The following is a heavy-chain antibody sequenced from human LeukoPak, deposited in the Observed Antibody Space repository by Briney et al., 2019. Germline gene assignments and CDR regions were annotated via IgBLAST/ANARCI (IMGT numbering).Heavy chain of an antibody. CDR2: IYYSGST. CDR3: ARGSPYYDSSGSLSGLDY. V-gene: IGHV4-39*07. D-gene: IGHD3-22*01. J-gene: IGHJ4*02. Sequence: SETLSLTCTVSGGSISSISYYWGWIRQPPGKGLEWIGSIYYSGSTYYNPSLKSRVTISVDRSKNQFSLKLSSVTAADTAVYYCARGSPYYDSSGSLSGLDYWGQGTQVTVSS. CDR1: GGSISSISYY.